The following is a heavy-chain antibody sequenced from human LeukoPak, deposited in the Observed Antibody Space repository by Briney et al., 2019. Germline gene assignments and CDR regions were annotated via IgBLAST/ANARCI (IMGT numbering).Heavy chain of an antibody. V-gene: IGHV4-34*01. Sequence: SETLSLTCAVYGGPLSCYYWSWIRQPPGKGLEWIGEINHSGSTNYNPSLKSRVTISVDTSKNQFSLKLSSVTAADTAVYYCARRGTAMAKNVDYWGQGTLVTVSS. J-gene: IGHJ4*02. CDR1: GGPLSCYY. CDR3: ARRGTAMAKNVDY. CDR2: INHSGST. D-gene: IGHD5-18*01.